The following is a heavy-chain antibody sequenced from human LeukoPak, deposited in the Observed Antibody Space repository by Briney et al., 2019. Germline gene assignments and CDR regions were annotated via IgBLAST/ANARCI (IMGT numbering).Heavy chain of an antibody. J-gene: IGHJ3*02. V-gene: IGHV3-48*01. D-gene: IGHD3-3*01. CDR1: GFTFSTYS. CDR3: ARKGPILEWLSDAAFDI. Sequence: GGSLRLSCAASGFTFSTYSMNWVRQAPGKGLEWVSYISSSSSSIYYADSVKGRFTISRDNAKNSLYLQMNSLRAEDTAVYYCARKGPILEWLSDAAFDIWGQGTMVTVSS. CDR2: ISSSSSSI.